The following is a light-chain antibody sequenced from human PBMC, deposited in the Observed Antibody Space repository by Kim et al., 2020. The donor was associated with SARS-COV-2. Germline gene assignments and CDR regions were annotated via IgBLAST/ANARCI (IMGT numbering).Light chain of an antibody. CDR3: QQYGTSPRT. Sequence: LSPGERATPSCRASQSVSSNYLAWYQHKPGQAPRLLIYGASSRATGIPDRFSGSGSGTDFTLTISRLEPEDFAVYYCQQYGTSPRTFGQGTKV. CDR1: QSVSSNY. CDR2: GAS. V-gene: IGKV3-20*01. J-gene: IGKJ1*01.